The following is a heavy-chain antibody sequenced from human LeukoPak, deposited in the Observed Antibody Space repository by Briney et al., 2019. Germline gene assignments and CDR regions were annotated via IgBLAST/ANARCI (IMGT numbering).Heavy chain of an antibody. V-gene: IGHV1-18*01. D-gene: IGHD3-16*01. CDR1: GHTFTSNG. CDR3: ARDLEIPFGHFDY. Sequence: GASVKVSCKASGHTFTSNGISWVRQAPGQGLEWMGWISVYNGNTNYAQNLQGRVTMTTETSTSTAYMELGSLRSDDTAVYYCARDLEIPFGHFDYWGQGTLVTVSS. J-gene: IGHJ4*02. CDR2: ISVYNGNT.